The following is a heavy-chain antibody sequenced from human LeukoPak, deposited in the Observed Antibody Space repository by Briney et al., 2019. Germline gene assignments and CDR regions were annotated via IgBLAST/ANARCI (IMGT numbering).Heavy chain of an antibody. Sequence: PSGTLSLTCAVSGGSISSSNWWSWVRQPPGKGLEWIGEIYHSGSTNYNPSLKSRVTISVDKSKNQFSLKLSSVTAADTAVYYCARTAGTRYRYYFDYWGQGTLVTVSS. CDR1: GGSISSSNW. V-gene: IGHV4-4*02. J-gene: IGHJ4*02. CDR2: IYHSGST. D-gene: IGHD1-1*01. CDR3: ARTAGTRYRYYFDY.